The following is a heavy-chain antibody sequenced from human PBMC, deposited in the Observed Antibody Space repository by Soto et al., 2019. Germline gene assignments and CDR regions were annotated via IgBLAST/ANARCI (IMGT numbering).Heavy chain of an antibody. CDR1: GGSFSGYY. CDR3: ARGGHAPAAPVVDY. J-gene: IGHJ4*02. D-gene: IGHD2-2*01. Sequence: PSETLSLTCAVYGGSFSGYYWSWIRQPPGKGLEWIGEINHSGSTNYNPSLKSRVTISVDTSKNQFSLKLSSVTAADTAVYYCARGGHAPAAPVVDYWGQGTLVTVSS. V-gene: IGHV4-34*01. CDR2: INHSGST.